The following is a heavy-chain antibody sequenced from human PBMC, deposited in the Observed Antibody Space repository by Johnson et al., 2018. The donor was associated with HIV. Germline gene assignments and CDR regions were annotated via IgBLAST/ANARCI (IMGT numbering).Heavy chain of an antibody. Sequence: QVQLVESGGGVVQPGGSLRLSCAASGFTFSSYGMHWVRQAPGKGLEWVAVISYDGSNKYYADSVKGRFTISRDNSKNTLYLQMNSLRVEDTAVYYCTSRGGFGAVDAFDIWGQGTMVTVSS. V-gene: IGHV3-30*19. J-gene: IGHJ3*02. CDR3: TSRGGFGAVDAFDI. CDR2: ISYDGSNK. D-gene: IGHD3-16*01. CDR1: GFTFSSYG.